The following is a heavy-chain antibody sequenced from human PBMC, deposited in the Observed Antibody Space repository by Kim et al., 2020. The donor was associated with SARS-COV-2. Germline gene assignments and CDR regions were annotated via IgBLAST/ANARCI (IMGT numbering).Heavy chain of an antibody. V-gene: IGHV1-18*01. CDR2: ISGSNDNI. Sequence: ASVKVSCKASGYTFSRFGISWVRQAPGQGLDWMGWISGSNDNIKYGEKFQGRVTMTTDTSANTAYMELRTLRSDDTAVYYCARDYYDSSGYYYYYYGLDVWVQGTTVTVSS. CDR1: GYTFSRFG. J-gene: IGHJ6*02. D-gene: IGHD3-22*01. CDR3: ARDYYDSSGYYYYYYGLDV.